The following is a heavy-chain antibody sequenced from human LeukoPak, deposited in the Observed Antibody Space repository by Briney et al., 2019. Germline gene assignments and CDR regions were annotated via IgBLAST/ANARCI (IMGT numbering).Heavy chain of an antibody. Sequence: SETLSLTCTVSGGSISSYYWGWIRQPPGRGLEWIGSIYYSGRTYYNPSLKSRVTISVDTSKNQFSLKLSSVTAADTAVYYCARGRRRPDAFDIWGQGTMVTVSS. CDR1: GGSISSYY. J-gene: IGHJ3*02. V-gene: IGHV4-39*07. CDR3: ARGRRRPDAFDI. CDR2: IYYSGRT.